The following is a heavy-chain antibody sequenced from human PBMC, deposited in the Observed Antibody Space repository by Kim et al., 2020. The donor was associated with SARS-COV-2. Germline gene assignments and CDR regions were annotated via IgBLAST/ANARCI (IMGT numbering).Heavy chain of an antibody. V-gene: IGHV3-23*03. J-gene: IGHJ4*02. Sequence: DSVKGRFTISRDNSKNTLYLQMNSLRAEDTAVYYCAKASGDILTGYHPDYWGQGTLVTVSS. CDR3: AKASGDILTGYHPDY. D-gene: IGHD3-9*01.